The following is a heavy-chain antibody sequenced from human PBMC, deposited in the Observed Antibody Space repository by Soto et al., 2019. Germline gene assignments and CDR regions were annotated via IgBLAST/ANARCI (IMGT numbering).Heavy chain of an antibody. CDR3: AKRADGVPFDP. J-gene: IGHJ5*02. CDR2: IYDTGHT. CDR1: GGSIASSGFW. D-gene: IGHD4-17*01. Sequence: HLQLQESGPGLVKSSETLSLTCTVSGGSIASSGFWWSWIRQPPGKGLEWIATIYDTGHTFYNPALRSRVPIAAATSKNQVALNLNSVTAADTAVYYCAKRADGVPFDPWGQGTLVTVSS. V-gene: IGHV4-39*01.